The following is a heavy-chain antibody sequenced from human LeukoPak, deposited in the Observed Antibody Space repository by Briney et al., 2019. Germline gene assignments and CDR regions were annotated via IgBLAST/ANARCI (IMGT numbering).Heavy chain of an antibody. CDR3: ARDGTPKAADGAGYYGMDV. CDR1: GGSLSGYY. J-gene: IGHJ6*02. V-gene: IGHV4-34*01. D-gene: IGHD6-13*01. Sequence: SETLSLTCAVSGGSLSGYYWSWIRQPPGKGLEWIGEINHSGTTNYNPSLKSRVTISLDTSRNQFSLKVSSVTATDTAVYYCARDGTPKAADGAGYYGMDVWGQGTTVTVSS. CDR2: INHSGTT.